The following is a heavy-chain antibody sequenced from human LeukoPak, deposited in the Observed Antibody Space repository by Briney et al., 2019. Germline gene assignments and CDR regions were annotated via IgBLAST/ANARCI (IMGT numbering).Heavy chain of an antibody. CDR3: ARVAKERVGGVYYFDY. D-gene: IGHD1-1*01. Sequence: GGSLRLSCAASGFTFSDYDMHWVRQATGKGLEWVSAICTAGDTYYTGSVKGRFTISRENTKNSLYLQMNSLRAGDTAVYYCARVAKERVGGVYYFDYWGQGTLVTVSS. V-gene: IGHV3-13*01. J-gene: IGHJ4*02. CDR2: ICTAGDT. CDR1: GFTFSDYD.